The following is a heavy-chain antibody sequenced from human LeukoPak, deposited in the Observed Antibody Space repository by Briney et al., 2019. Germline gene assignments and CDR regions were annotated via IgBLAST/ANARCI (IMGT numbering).Heavy chain of an antibody. CDR2: ITASGGST. CDR1: GFTFSSYA. V-gene: IGHV3-23*01. Sequence: PGGSLRLSCAASGFTFSSYAMSWVRQAPGKGLEWVSGITASGGSTYYADSLKGRFTVSRDNSKNTLFLQMNSLRAEDTAVYYCAKDLWYYSGSCLDYWGEGALVTVSS. CDR3: AKDLWYYSGSCLDY. J-gene: IGHJ4*02. D-gene: IGHD2-15*01.